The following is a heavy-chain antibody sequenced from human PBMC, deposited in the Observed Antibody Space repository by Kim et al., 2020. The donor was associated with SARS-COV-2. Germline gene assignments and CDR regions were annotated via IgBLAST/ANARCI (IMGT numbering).Heavy chain of an antibody. J-gene: IGHJ4*02. D-gene: IGHD5-12*01. V-gene: IGHV3-30*01. CDR3: ARDRQATGGFDY. Sequence: SYADSVKGRFTISRDNSKNTLYLQMNSLGAEDTAVYYCARDRQATGGFDYWGQGTLVTVSS.